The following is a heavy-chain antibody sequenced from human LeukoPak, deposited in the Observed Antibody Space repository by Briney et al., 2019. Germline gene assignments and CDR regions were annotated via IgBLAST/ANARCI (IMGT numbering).Heavy chain of an antibody. CDR2: INWNGGST. CDR1: GFTFGDYG. V-gene: IGHV3-20*04. CDR3: ATHDCSSTSCFSY. D-gene: IGHD2-2*01. Sequence: PGGSLRLSCAASGFTFGDYGMSWVRQAPGKGLEWVSGINWNGGSTGYADSVKGRFTISRDNAKNSLYLQMNSLRAEDTALYYCATHDCSSTSCFSYWGQGTLVTVSS. J-gene: IGHJ4*02.